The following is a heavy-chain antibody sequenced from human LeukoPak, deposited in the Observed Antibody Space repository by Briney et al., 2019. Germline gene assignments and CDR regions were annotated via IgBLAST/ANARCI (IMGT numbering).Heavy chain of an antibody. CDR3: ARGPPPGLLWFGESMEGYYFDY. CDR2: IYTSGST. J-gene: IGHJ4*02. CDR1: GGSISSYY. Sequence: SETLSLTCTVSGGSISSYYCSWIRQPAGKGLEWIGRIYTSGSTNYNPSLKSRVTMSVDTSKNQFSLKLSSVTAADTAVYYCARGPPPGLLWFGESMEGYYFDYWGEGNLVTVSS. D-gene: IGHD3-10*01. V-gene: IGHV4-4*07.